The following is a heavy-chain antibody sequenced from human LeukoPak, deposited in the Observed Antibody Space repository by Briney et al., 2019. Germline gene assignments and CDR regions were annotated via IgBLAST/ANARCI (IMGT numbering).Heavy chain of an antibody. J-gene: IGHJ4*02. CDR2: IHSSGGS. V-gene: IGHV4-4*09. Sequence: SETLSLTCTVSGASISNYYWSWIRQTPEKGLEWMVHIHSSGGSSYYPSLKSRLTLSIDTSRNQLSLKLPSVTAADTAVYFCARLGSYHDFWGQGALVTVSS. CDR3: ARLGSYHDF. D-gene: IGHD1-26*01. CDR1: GASISNYY.